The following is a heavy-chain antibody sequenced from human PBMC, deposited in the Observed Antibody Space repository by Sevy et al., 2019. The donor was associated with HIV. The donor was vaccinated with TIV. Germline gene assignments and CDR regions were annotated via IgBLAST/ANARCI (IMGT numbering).Heavy chain of an antibody. V-gene: IGHV3-23*01. J-gene: IGHJ6*02. CDR1: GFTFSNYA. CDR2: ISGSGDNT. Sequence: GGSLRLSCAASGFTFSNYAMNWVRQTPGKGLEWVSSISGSGDNTYYADSVKGRFTISRDISYNTVTLQMSSLRAEDTAVYYCAKNENFWSGYLAMGVWGQGTTVTVSS. D-gene: IGHD3-3*01. CDR3: AKNENFWSGYLAMGV.